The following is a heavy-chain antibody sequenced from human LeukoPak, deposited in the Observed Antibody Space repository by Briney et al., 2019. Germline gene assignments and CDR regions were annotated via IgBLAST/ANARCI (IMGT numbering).Heavy chain of an antibody. CDR1: GFTFSGYA. D-gene: IGHD6-13*01. J-gene: IGHJ5*02. V-gene: IGHV3-23*01. Sequence: GGSLRLPCAASGFTFSGYAMSWVRQAPGKGLEWVSAISGSGGSTYYADSVKGRFTISRDNSKNTLYLQMNSLRAEDTAVYYCAKDWVSSWYKNWFHPWGQGTLVTLFS. CDR3: AKDWVSSWYKNWFHP. CDR2: ISGSGGST.